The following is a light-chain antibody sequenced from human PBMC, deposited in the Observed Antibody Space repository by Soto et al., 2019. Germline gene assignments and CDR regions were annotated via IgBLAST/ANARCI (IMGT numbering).Light chain of an antibody. CDR2: DAS. J-gene: IGKJ2*01. CDR3: QQYNLYLSYT. CDR1: QSVSRW. V-gene: IGKV1-5*01. Sequence: DIPITQSPSTLSASVGDRVTITCRATQSVSRWLAWYQQKPGRAPKLLIYDASTLESGVPSRFSGGGSGTQFPLTISSLQPEDFATYYCQQYNLYLSYTFGQGTKLQIK.